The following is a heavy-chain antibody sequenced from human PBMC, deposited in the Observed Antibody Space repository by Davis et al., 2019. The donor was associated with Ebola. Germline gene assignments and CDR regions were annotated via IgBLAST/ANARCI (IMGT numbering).Heavy chain of an antibody. CDR1: GYTFTGYY. D-gene: IGHD3-10*01. CDR3: ARGGLLWFGELLLSDYYYGMDV. J-gene: IGHJ6*02. V-gene: IGHV1-2*04. Sequence: ASVKVSCKASGYTFTGYYMHWVRQAPGQGLEWMGWINPNSGGTNYAQKFQGWVTMTRDTSISTAYMELSRLRSDDTAVYYCARGGLLWFGELLLSDYYYGMDVWGQGTTVTVSS. CDR2: INPNSGGT.